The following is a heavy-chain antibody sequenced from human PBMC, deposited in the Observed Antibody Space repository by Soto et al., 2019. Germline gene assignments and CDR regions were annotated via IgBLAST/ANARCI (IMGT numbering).Heavy chain of an antibody. CDR3: AKDLGWIRNFDY. J-gene: IGHJ4*02. Sequence: ESGGGVVQPGRSLRLSCAASVFTFSIYGMHWVRQAPGKGLEWVAVISYDGSNKYYADSVKGRFTISRDNSKNTLYLQMNSLRAEDTDVYYCAKDLGWIRNFDYWGQGTLVTVSS. CDR2: ISYDGSNK. V-gene: IGHV3-30*18. D-gene: IGHD5-18*01. CDR1: VFTFSIYG.